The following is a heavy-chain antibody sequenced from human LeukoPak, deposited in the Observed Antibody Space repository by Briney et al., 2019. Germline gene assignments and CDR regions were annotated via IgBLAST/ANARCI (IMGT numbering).Heavy chain of an antibody. J-gene: IGHJ4*02. CDR1: GGSISSYY. D-gene: IGHD1-1*01. CDR2: IYYSGST. Sequence: SETLSLTCTVSGGSISSYYWSWIRQHPGKGLEWIGYIYYSGSTYYNPSLKSRVTISVDTSKNQFSLKLSSVTAADTAVYYCARERANWAYFDYWGQGTLVTVSS. CDR3: ARERANWAYFDY. V-gene: IGHV4-59*06.